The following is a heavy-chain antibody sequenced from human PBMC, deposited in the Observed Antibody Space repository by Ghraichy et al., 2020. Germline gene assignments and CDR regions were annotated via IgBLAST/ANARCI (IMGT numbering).Heavy chain of an antibody. CDR2: IKQDGSEK. Sequence: SCAASGFTFSSYWMSWVRQAPGKGLEWVANIKQDGSEKYYVDSVKGRFTISRDNAKNSLYLQMNSLRAEDTAVYYCARHIVVVPAATHETFDYWGQGTLVTVSS. CDR1: GFTFSSYW. CDR3: ARHIVVVPAATHETFDY. D-gene: IGHD2-2*01. J-gene: IGHJ4*02. V-gene: IGHV3-7*03.